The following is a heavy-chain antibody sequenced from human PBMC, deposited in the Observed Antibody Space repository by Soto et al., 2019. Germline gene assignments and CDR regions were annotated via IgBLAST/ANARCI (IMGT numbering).Heavy chain of an antibody. CDR2: ISAYNGNT. CDR3: ARSANSRPELEAASWCFYP. CDR1: GYTFTSSG. D-gene: IGHD2-15*01. Sequence: ASGKVSCKASGYTFTSSGISWVRQAPGQGLEWMGWISAYNGNTNYAQKLQGRVTMTTDTSTSTAYMELRSLRSDDTAVYYRARSANSRPELEAASWCFYPWG. J-gene: IGHJ5*02. V-gene: IGHV1-18*01.